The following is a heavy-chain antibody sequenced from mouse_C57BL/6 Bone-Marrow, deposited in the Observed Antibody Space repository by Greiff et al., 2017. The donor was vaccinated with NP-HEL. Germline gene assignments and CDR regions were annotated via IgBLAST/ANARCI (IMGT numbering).Heavy chain of an antibody. J-gene: IGHJ4*01. V-gene: IGHV1-5*01. CDR1: GYTFTSYW. Sequence: EVQLQQSGTVLARPGASVKMSCKTSGYTFTSYWMHWVKQRPGQGLEWIGAIYPGNSDTSYNQKFKGKAKLTAVTSASTAYMELSSLTNEDSAVYYCYNDGYYYYAMDYWGQGTSVTVSS. D-gene: IGHD2-3*01. CDR2: IYPGNSDT. CDR3: YNDGYYYYAMDY.